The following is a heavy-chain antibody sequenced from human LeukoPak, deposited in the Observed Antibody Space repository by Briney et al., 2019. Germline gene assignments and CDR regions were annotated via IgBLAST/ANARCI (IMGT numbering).Heavy chain of an antibody. V-gene: IGHV4-39*07. J-gene: IGHJ4*02. CDR1: GGSISSSGYY. D-gene: IGHD4-11*01. CDR3: ARVGHDYSNYAYFDY. Sequence: SETLSLTCTVSGGSISSSGYYWGWIRQPPGKGLEWIASIYYSGSTYYNPSLKGRVTISVDTSKNQFSLKLSSVTAADTAVYYCARVGHDYSNYAYFDYWGQGTLVTVSS. CDR2: IYYSGST.